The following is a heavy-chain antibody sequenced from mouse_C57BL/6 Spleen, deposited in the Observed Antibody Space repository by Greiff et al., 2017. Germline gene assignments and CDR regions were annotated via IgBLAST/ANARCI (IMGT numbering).Heavy chain of an antibody. Sequence: EVQLQQSGPELVKPGASVKISCKASGYSFTGYYMNWVKQSPEKSLEWIGEINPSTGGTTYNQKFKAKATLTVDKSSSTAYMQLKSLTSEDSAVYYCARYDYDGYWYFDVWSTGTTVTVSS. CDR3: ARYDYDGYWYFDV. D-gene: IGHD2-4*01. J-gene: IGHJ1*03. V-gene: IGHV1-42*01. CDR1: GYSFTGYY. CDR2: INPSTGGT.